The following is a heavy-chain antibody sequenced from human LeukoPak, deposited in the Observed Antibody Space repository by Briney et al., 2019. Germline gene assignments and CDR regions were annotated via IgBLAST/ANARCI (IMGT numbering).Heavy chain of an antibody. CDR2: INHSGST. V-gene: IGHV4-34*01. J-gene: IGHJ5*02. CDR3: ARGKGTGTTVTGVFDP. D-gene: IGHD4-17*01. Sequence: PSETLSLTCAVYGGSFSGYYWSWIRQPPGKGLEWIGEINHSGSTNYNPSLKSRVTISVDTSKNQFSLKLSSVTAAGTAVYYCARGKGTGTTVTGVFDPWGQGTLVTVSS. CDR1: GGSFSGYY.